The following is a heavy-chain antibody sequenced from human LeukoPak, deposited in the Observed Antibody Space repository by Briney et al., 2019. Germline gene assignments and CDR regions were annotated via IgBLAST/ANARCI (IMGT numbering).Heavy chain of an antibody. D-gene: IGHD2-2*01. Sequence: GTSLRLSCAASGFTFTSYGMHWVRQAPGKGLEWVAVISYDGSNKYYADSVKGRFTISRDNSKNTLYLQMNSLRAEDTAVYYCARGRSSSTSCYGYWGQGTLVTVSS. J-gene: IGHJ4*02. V-gene: IGHV3-30*19. CDR1: GFTFTSYG. CDR3: ARGRSSSTSCYGY. CDR2: ISYDGSNK.